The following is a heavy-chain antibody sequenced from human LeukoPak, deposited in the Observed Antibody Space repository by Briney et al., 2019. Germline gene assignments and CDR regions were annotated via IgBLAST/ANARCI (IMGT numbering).Heavy chain of an antibody. CDR3: AKDLWGSYYY. CDR1: GFAFSSYS. D-gene: IGHD3-16*01. CDR2: ISGSGGST. Sequence: GGSLRLSCVASGFAFSSYSMNWVRQAPGKGLEWVSAISGSGGSTYYADSVKGRFTISRDNSKNTLYLQMNSLRAEDTAVYYCAKDLWGSYYYWGQGTLVTVSS. J-gene: IGHJ4*02. V-gene: IGHV3-23*01.